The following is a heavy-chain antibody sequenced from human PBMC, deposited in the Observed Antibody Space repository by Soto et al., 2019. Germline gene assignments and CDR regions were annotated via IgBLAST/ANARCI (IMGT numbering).Heavy chain of an antibody. CDR2: IYYSGST. CDR3: ARWVHTTYYYDSSGYPYFDY. D-gene: IGHD3-22*01. Sequence: QVQLQESGPGLVKPSETLSLTCTVSGGSISSYYWSWIRQPPGKGLEWIGYIYYSGSTNYNPSLKSRVTISVDTSKNQFSLKLSSVTAADTAVYYCARWVHTTYYYDSSGYPYFDYWGQGTLVTVSS. J-gene: IGHJ4*02. CDR1: GGSISSYY. V-gene: IGHV4-59*01.